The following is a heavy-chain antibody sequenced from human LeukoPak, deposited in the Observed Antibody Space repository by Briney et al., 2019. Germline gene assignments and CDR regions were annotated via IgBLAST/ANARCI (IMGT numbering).Heavy chain of an antibody. CDR1: GFTFSRYW. CDR2: IKEDAGEI. V-gene: IGHV3-7*01. D-gene: IGHD3-3*01. Sequence: PGGSLRLSCAASGFTFSRYWMSWVRQVPGKGLEWVANIKEDAGEIYYVDSVKGRFTISRDNAKNSLYLQMDSLRAEDTAVYYCARDKGFLEWLFNYYMDVWGKGTTVTVSS. J-gene: IGHJ6*03. CDR3: ARDKGFLEWLFNYYMDV.